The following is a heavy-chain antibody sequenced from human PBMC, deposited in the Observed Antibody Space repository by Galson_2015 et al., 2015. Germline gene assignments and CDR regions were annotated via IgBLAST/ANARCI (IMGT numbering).Heavy chain of an antibody. CDR3: SKDLFVGMAIFGVVKDFNWFDP. Sequence: SLRLSCAASGFTFSSYGLHWVRQAPGKGLEWVAVISYDGSNKYYADSVKGRFTISRDNSKNTLYLQMNSLRAEDTAVYYWSKDLFVGMAIFGVVKDFNWFDPRGQGTLVAVSS. CDR1: GFTFSSYG. CDR2: ISYDGSNK. V-gene: IGHV3-30*18. J-gene: IGHJ5*02. D-gene: IGHD3-3*01.